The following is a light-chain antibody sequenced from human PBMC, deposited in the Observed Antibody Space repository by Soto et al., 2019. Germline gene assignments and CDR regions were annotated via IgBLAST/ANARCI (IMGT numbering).Light chain of an antibody. CDR2: KAS. Sequence: DIQMTQSPFSLSASVGDRVTITCRASQSINSKLNWYQQKPGKAPKLLIYKASTLKSGVPSRFSGSGSGTEFTLTISSLQPDDFATYYCQHYNSYSEAFGQGTKVDVK. J-gene: IGKJ1*01. CDR1: QSINSK. CDR3: QHYNSYSEA. V-gene: IGKV1-5*03.